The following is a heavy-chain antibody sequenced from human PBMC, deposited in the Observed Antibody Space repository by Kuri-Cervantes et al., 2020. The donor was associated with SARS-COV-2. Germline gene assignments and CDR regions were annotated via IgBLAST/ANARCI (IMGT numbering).Heavy chain of an antibody. J-gene: IGHJ4*02. D-gene: IGHD7-27*01. CDR2: ISGSGSYI. Sequence: GESLKISCVATGFTFSGYTMNWVRQAPGKALRWVSSISGSGSYIYYADSVKGRFTVSRDSAKNSLYLQMNSLRGEDTAVYYCARDLRLGKSLDYWGQGTLVTVSS. V-gene: IGHV3-21*01. CDR3: ARDLRLGKSLDY. CDR1: GFTFSGYT.